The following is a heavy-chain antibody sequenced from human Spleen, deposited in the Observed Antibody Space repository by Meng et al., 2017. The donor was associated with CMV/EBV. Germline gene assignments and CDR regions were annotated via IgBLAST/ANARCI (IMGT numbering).Heavy chain of an antibody. CDR2: INPNSGGT. CDR3: ARDREPLGGWSGYYWRYYYYYGMDV. CDR1: GYTFTGYH. J-gene: IGHJ6*02. Sequence: ASVKVSCKSSGYTFTGYHMHWVRQAPGQGLEWMGWINPNSGGTNYAQKFQGRVTMTRDTSISTAYMELSRLTSEDTAVYYCARDREPLGGWSGYYWRYYYYYGMDVWGQGTTVTVSS. V-gene: IGHV1-2*02. D-gene: IGHD3-3*01.